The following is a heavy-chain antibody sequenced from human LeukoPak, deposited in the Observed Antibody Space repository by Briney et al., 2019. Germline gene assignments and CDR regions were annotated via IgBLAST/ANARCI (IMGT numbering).Heavy chain of an antibody. D-gene: IGHD6-19*01. CDR1: GDSVSSKNGA. J-gene: IGHJ4*02. Sequence: PSQTLSLTCAISGDSVSSKNGAWNWIRQSPSRGLEWLGRTYYRSKWYNDYAEFIQGRITINPDTSKNQFPLQLNSVTPEDTAVYFCARDMGTTGWYTFDYWGQGTLVTVSS. V-gene: IGHV6-1*01. CDR3: ARDMGTTGWYTFDY. CDR2: TYYRSKWYN.